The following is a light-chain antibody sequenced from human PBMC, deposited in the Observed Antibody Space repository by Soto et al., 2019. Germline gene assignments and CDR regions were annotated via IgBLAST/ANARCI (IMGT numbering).Light chain of an antibody. J-gene: IGKJ5*01. CDR1: QSISNY. CDR3: QQYGSSPPRT. V-gene: IGKV3-20*01. CDR2: GAS. Sequence: EIVLTQSPVTLSLSPGHGAALSCRSSQSISNYLAWYHQKPGQAPRLLIYGASSRATGIPDRFSGSGSGTDFTLTISRLEPEDFAVYYCQQYGSSPPRTFGQGTRLEIK.